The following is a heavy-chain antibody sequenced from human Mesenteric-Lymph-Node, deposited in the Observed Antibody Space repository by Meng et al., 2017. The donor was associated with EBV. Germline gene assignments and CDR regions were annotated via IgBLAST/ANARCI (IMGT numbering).Heavy chain of an antibody. Sequence: QVRVVQSGAEVQKAGSSVKLSCEVSGGRFNTYAIGWVRQAPGQGLEWMGGILPFFKRATYAPKFQGRVTITADESTSTAYMELSSLRSEDTAVYYCAREGGAWGQGTLVTVSS. J-gene: IGHJ5*02. CDR2: ILPFFKRA. CDR1: GGRFNTYA. V-gene: IGHV1-69*01. CDR3: AREGGA.